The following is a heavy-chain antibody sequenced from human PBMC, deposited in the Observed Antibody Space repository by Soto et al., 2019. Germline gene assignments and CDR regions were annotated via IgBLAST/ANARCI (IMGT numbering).Heavy chain of an antibody. D-gene: IGHD6-13*01. CDR2: INPSGGST. Sequence: ASVKVSCKASGYTFTSYYMHWVRQAPGQGLEWMGIINPSGGSTSYAQKFQGRVTMTRDTSTSTVYMELSRLRSDDTAVYYCARAGIAAAGTVPYYYYGMDVWGQGTTVTVSS. CDR3: ARAGIAAAGTVPYYYYGMDV. CDR1: GYTFTSYY. V-gene: IGHV1-46*01. J-gene: IGHJ6*02.